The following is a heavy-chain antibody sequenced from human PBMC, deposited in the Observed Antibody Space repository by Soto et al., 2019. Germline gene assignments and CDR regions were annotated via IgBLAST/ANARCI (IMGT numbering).Heavy chain of an antibody. CDR1: GFTFSSYS. D-gene: IGHD6-25*01. CDR2: ISSSGSYI. V-gene: IGHV3-21*02. J-gene: IGHJ4*02. CDR3: ARESGPDGADRRGSGY. Sequence: EVQLVESGGGLVKPGGSLRLSCAASGFTFSSYSINWVRQAPGKGLEWVSSISSSGSYIYYADSVKGRFTISRDNAENSLYLQMNSLRAEDTAVYYCARESGPDGADRRGSGYWGQGTLVTVSS.